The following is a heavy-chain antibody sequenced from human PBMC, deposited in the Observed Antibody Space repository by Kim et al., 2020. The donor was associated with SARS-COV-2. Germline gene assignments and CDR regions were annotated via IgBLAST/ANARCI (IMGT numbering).Heavy chain of an antibody. D-gene: IGHD3-9*01. CDR3: ASTFYDILNGYNKVLYFD. CDR1: GASISSYY. J-gene: IGHJ4*01. CDR2: VHDTGIT. Sequence: SETLSLTCTVSGASISSYYWSWIRQPRGKGLEWIGYVHDTGITDYNPSLRSRVSISLDTSKNQFSLMLSSVTAADTAVYYCASTFYDILNGYNKVLYFD. V-gene: IGHV4-59*08.